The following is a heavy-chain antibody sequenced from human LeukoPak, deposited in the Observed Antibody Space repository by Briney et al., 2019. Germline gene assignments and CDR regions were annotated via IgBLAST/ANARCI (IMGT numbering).Heavy chain of an antibody. J-gene: IGHJ6*02. CDR1: GYTFTSYG. CDR2: ISAYNGNT. Sequence: ASVKVSCKASGYTFTSYGISWVRQAPGQGLEWMGWISAYNGNTNYAQKLQGRVTMTTDTSTSTAYMELRSLRSDDTAVYYCAREEDYYGSGGYYGMDVWGQGTTVTVSS. D-gene: IGHD3-10*01. V-gene: IGHV1-18*01. CDR3: AREEDYYGSGGYYGMDV.